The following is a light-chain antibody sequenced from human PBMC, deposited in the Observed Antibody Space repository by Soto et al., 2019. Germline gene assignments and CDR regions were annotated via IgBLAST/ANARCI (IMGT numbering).Light chain of an antibody. CDR2: GAS. V-gene: IGKV3-15*01. J-gene: IGKJ1*01. Sequence: EIMMTQSPDTLSVSPGERVTLSCRASQSVSSYLAWYQQKPGQAPRLLISGASTRSTGIPARFSGSGSGTDFTLTISSLQSEDFAVYYCQQYGYSFWTFGQGTKVEIK. CDR1: QSVSSY. CDR3: QQYGYSFWT.